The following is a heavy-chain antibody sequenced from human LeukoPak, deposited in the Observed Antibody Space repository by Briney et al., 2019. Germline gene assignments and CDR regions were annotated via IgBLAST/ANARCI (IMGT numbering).Heavy chain of an antibody. CDR3: ARHSLYSSGWYAGDY. Sequence: GESLQISCKGSGYSFTSYWIGWVRQMPGKGLEWMGIIYPGDSDTRYSPSFQGQVTISADKSISTAYLQWSSLKASDTAMYYCARHSLYSSGWYAGDYWGQGTLVTVSS. CDR1: GYSFTSYW. CDR2: IYPGDSDT. V-gene: IGHV5-51*01. D-gene: IGHD6-19*01. J-gene: IGHJ4*02.